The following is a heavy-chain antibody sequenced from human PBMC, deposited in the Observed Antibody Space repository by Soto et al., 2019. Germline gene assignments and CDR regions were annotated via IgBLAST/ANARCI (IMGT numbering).Heavy chain of an antibody. Sequence: GASVKVSCKAFGGTFSSYAISWVRQAPGQGLEWMGGIIPMTGTANYPQKFRGGATISADESTSTAYMHLTSLRSDDTAVYYCASRLTPPYSSGPVDYWGQGTLVTVSS. V-gene: IGHV1-69*13. J-gene: IGHJ4*02. CDR2: IIPMTGTA. CDR1: GGTFSSYA. D-gene: IGHD6-19*01. CDR3: ASRLTPPYSSGPVDY.